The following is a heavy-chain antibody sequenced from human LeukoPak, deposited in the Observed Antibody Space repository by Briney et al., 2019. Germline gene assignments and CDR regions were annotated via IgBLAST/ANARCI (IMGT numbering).Heavy chain of an antibody. CDR1: GVSISSYY. J-gene: IGHJ4*02. CDR3: ARSVQLSVGTGSLDY. D-gene: IGHD2/OR15-2a*01. CDR2: IYYSGST. V-gene: IGHV4-59*01. Sequence: SETLSLTCTVSGVSISSYYWSWIRQPPGKGLEWIGYIYYSGSTNYNPSLKSRVTISVDTSKNQFSLKLSSVTAADTAVYYCARSVQLSVGTGSLDYWGQGTLVTVSS.